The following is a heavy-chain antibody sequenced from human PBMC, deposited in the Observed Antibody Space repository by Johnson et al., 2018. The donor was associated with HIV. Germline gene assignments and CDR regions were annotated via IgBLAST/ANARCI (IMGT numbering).Heavy chain of an antibody. CDR3: ARVSNHAFDI. J-gene: IGHJ3*02. V-gene: IGHV3-11*04. Sequence: QVQLVESGGGVVQPGRSLRLSCAASGFTFSDYYMSWIRQAPGEGLEWVSYISSSGSTIYYAESVKGLFTISRDNAKNSLYLQMNSLRAEDTAVYYCARVSNHAFDIWGQGTMVTVSS. CDR1: GFTFSDYY. CDR2: ISSSGSTI.